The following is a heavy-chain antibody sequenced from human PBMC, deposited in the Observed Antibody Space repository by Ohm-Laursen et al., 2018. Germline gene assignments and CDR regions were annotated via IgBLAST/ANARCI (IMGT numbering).Heavy chain of an antibody. CDR3: AKAISLSHYYYYGMDV. Sequence: SLRLSCAASGFTFSSYAMSWVRQAPGKGLEWVSAISGSGGSTYYADSVKGRFTISRDNSKNTLYLQMNSLRPEDTAVYYCAKAISLSHYYYYGMDVWGQGTTVTVS. CDR1: GFTFSSYA. V-gene: IGHV3-23*01. J-gene: IGHJ6*02. D-gene: IGHD2/OR15-2a*01. CDR2: ISGSGGST.